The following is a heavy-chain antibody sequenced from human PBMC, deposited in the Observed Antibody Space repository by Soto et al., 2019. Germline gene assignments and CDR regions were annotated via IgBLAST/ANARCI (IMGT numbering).Heavy chain of an antibody. V-gene: IGHV4-30-2*01. J-gene: IGHJ4*02. CDR3: ARAHRSCYPRNYFDY. CDR1: GGSISSGGYS. D-gene: IGHD3-22*01. Sequence: QLQLQESGSGLVKPSQTLSLTCAVSGGSISSGGYSWSWIRQPPGKGLEWIGYIYHSGSTYYNPSLKSRVTISVDRSKNQFSLKLSSVTAADTAVYYCARAHRSCYPRNYFDYWGQGTLVTVSS. CDR2: IYHSGST.